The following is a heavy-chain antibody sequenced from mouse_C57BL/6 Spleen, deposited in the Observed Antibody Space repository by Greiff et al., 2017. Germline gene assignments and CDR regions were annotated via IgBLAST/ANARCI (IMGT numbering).Heavy chain of an antibody. CDR3: ASGTVVGFDY. V-gene: IGHV1-82*01. D-gene: IGHD1-1*01. CDR2: IYPGDGDT. Sequence: QVQLQQSGPELVKPGASVKISCKASGYAFSSSWMNWVKQRPGKGLEWIGRIYPGDGDTNYNGKFKGKATLTADKSSSTAYMQLSSLTSEDSAVYFCASGTVVGFDYWGQGTTRTVSS. CDR1: GYAFSSSW. J-gene: IGHJ2*01.